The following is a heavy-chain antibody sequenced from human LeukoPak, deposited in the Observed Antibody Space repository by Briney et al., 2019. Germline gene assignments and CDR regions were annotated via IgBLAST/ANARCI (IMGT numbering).Heavy chain of an antibody. Sequence: PAASVKVSCKASGYTFTGHYIHWVRQAPGQGLEWMGWMNPNSGGADYAQKFQGRVTMTRDTSISTAYMELTRLTSDDTAVYYCARVNDYGGNWYYFDDWGQGTLVTVSS. J-gene: IGHJ4*02. V-gene: IGHV1-2*02. CDR1: GYTFTGHY. D-gene: IGHD4-23*01. CDR2: MNPNSGGA. CDR3: ARVNDYGGNWYYFDD.